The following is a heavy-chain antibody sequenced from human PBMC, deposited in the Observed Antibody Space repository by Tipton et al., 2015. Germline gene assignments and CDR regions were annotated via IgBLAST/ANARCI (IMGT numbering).Heavy chain of an antibody. CDR2: IQYSGST. CDR1: SDSISKYY. Sequence: LRLSCSVSSDSISKYYWSWIRQPPGKELEWIGYIQYSGSTNYNPSLKSRVTISVDTSKTQFSPKMSSVTASDTAVYYCARARGRHGGLFDSWGQGILVTVSS. D-gene: IGHD4-23*01. V-gene: IGHV4-59*01. J-gene: IGHJ4*02. CDR3: ARARGRHGGLFDS.